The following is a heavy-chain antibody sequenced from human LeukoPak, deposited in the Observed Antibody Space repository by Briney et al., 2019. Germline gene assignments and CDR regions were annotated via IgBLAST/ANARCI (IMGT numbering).Heavy chain of an antibody. CDR1: GFTFTTYS. CDR2: ISGSSAI. J-gene: IGHJ4*02. D-gene: IGHD4-11*01. Sequence: GGSLRLSCEAFGFTFTTYSMTWVRQAPGKGLEWVSIISGSSAIFSADALKGRFTISRDDAKNLLYLDMNSLRAEDTAVYYCVRLYDDYTNGHFDSWGQGTLVTVSS. CDR3: VRLYDDYTNGHFDS. V-gene: IGHV3-21*01.